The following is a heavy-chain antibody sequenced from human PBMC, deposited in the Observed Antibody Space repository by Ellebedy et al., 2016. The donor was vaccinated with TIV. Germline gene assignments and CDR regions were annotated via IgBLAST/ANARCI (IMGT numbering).Heavy chain of an antibody. CDR2: IIPIFGTP. Sequence: AASVKVSCKASGGTFSSNGINWVRHVPGQGLEWMGGIIPIFGTPIYAQKLQGRVTTTADESTSTVYMELRSLRSEDTAVYYCARRTSGSFSGAFDMWGQGTMVTVSS. CDR1: GGTFSSNG. V-gene: IGHV1-69*13. J-gene: IGHJ3*02. D-gene: IGHD1-26*01. CDR3: ARRTSGSFSGAFDM.